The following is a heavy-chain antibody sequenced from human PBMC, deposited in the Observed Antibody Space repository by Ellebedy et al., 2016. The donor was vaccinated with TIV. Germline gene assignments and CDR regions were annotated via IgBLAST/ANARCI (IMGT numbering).Heavy chain of an antibody. D-gene: IGHD2-15*01. CDR3: ARLVQKVVAATRLVYFDY. V-gene: IGHV4-39*01. CDR1: GGSILSSSYY. Sequence: MPSETLSLTCTVSGGSILSSSYYWGCIRQPPGLGLEWIGSIYYSGSTYYNPSLKSRVTISVDTSKNQFSLKLSSVTAADTAVYYCARLVQKVVAATRLVYFDYWGQGTLVTVSS. J-gene: IGHJ4*02. CDR2: IYYSGST.